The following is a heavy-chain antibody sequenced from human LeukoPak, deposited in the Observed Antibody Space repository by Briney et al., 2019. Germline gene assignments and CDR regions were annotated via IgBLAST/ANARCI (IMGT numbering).Heavy chain of an antibody. CDR1: GFTVSSNY. CDR3: ARGYSSPPLGY. D-gene: IGHD6-19*01. Sequence: GGSLRLSCAASGFTVSSNYMSWVRQAPGKGLEWVSVIYSGGSTYYADSVKGRFTISRDNSKNTLYLQMKSLRAEDTAVYYCARGYSSPPLGYWGQGTLVTVSS. CDR2: IYSGGST. V-gene: IGHV3-53*01. J-gene: IGHJ4*02.